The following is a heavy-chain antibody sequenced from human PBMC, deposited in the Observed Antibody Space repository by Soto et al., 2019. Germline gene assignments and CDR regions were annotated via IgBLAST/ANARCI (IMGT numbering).Heavy chain of an antibody. J-gene: IGHJ4*02. CDR3: ARDEYSSGWLYYFDY. Sequence: GGSLRLSCAASGFTFSSYSMNWVRQAPGKGLEWVSYISSSSSTIYYADSVKGRFTISRDNAKNSLYLQMNSLRAEDTAVYYCARDEYSSGWLYYFDYWGQGTLVTVSS. CDR1: GFTFSSYS. D-gene: IGHD6-19*01. CDR2: ISSSSSTI. V-gene: IGHV3-48*01.